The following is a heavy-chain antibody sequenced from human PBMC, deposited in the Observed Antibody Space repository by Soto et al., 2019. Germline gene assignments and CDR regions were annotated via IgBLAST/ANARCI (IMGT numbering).Heavy chain of an antibody. J-gene: IGHJ6*02. D-gene: IGHD3-16*01. V-gene: IGHV3-21*01. CDR3: ARDMNYYYGMDV. CDR1: GFTFSSYS. CDR2: ISSSSSYI. Sequence: RLSCAASGFTFSSYSMNWVRQAPGKGLEWVSSISSSSSYIYYADSVKGRFTISRDNAKNSLYLQMNSLRAEDTAVYYCARDMNYYYGMDVWGQGTTATVS.